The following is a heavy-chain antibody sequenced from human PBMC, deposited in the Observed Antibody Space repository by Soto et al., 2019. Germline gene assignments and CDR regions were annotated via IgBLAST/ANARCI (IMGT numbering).Heavy chain of an antibody. CDR2: IIPIFGTP. CDR1: GGTFRSYA. J-gene: IGHJ6*02. Sequence: AVKVSYKASGGTFRSYAISWVQQAPGQGLEWMGGIIPIFGTPNYAQKFQGRVTITADESTSTAYMELSSLKSEDTAVYYCATGGYSGYNDRYEYYGMDVWGQGTTVTVSS. D-gene: IGHD5-12*01. V-gene: IGHV1-69*13. CDR3: ATGGYSGYNDRYEYYGMDV.